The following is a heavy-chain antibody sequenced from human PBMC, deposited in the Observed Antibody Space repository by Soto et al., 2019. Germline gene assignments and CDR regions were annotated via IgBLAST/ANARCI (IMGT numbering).Heavy chain of an antibody. CDR3: ARSRPQGSDFPGVIPWDALDV. V-gene: IGHV1-69*01. CDR2: VIPIFGTT. D-gene: IGHD2-21*01. J-gene: IGHJ3*01. Sequence: QVQLVQSGAEMKKPGSSVRVSCKASGGALSSSGITWVRQAPGQGLEWVAGVIPIFGTTKNAPKFQGRVTVSADESTSTAYMEVSSLTSEDTAVYFWARSRPQGSDFPGVIPWDALDVWGQGTLVTVSS. CDR1: GGALSSSG.